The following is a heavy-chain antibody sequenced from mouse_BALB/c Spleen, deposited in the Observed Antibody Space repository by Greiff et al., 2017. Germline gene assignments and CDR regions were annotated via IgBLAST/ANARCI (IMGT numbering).Heavy chain of an antibody. CDR2: INPSNGRT. CDR1: GYTFTSYW. V-gene: IGHV1S81*02. Sequence: QVQLKQPGAELVKPGASVKLSCKASGYTFTSYWMHWVKQRPGQGLEWIGEINPSNGRTNYNEKFKSKATLTVDKSSSTAYMQLSSLTSEDSAVYYCARWDYYRYAWFAYWGQGTLVTVSA. D-gene: IGHD2-14*01. J-gene: IGHJ3*01. CDR3: ARWDYYRYAWFAY.